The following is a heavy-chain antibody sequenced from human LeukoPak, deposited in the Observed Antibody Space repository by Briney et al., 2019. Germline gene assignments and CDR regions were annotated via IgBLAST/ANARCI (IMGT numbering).Heavy chain of an antibody. J-gene: IGHJ1*01. V-gene: IGHV3-53*01. CDR1: GFSVSGTH. D-gene: IGHD3-16*01. Sequence: GGSLRLSCAASGFSVSGTHMTWVRQAPGKGLEWVSAMYTGGTTYNADSVSGRFTIFRDNAKNTLYLQMNSLRPEDTAVYYCAKDEATSGGGLASWGQGTLVIVSS. CDR2: MYTGGTT. CDR3: AKDEATSGGGLAS.